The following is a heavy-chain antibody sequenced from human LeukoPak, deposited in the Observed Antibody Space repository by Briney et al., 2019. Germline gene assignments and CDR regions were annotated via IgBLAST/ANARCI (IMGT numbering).Heavy chain of an antibody. J-gene: IGHJ4*02. V-gene: IGHV4-61*08. D-gene: IGHD3-16*01. CDR2: IYYTGSI. CDR1: GGSISSGGHY. CDR3: ARAGAGNEYVGLFDY. Sequence: SQSLSLTCTVTGGSISSGGHYWSWSRQPPGKGLEWIRYIYYTGSINYNPSLKSRVTISVDTSKNQFCLKLSSVTAADTAVYYCARAGAGNEYVGLFDYWGQGTLVTVSS.